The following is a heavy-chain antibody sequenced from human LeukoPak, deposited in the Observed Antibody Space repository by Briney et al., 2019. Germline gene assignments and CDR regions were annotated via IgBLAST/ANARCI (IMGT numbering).Heavy chain of an antibody. V-gene: IGHV3-48*03. CDR2: ISSSGSTI. D-gene: IGHD3-10*01. CDR1: GFTFSSYE. CDR3: AKVAKYYYGSETYYFFEH. J-gene: IGHJ4*02. Sequence: GGSLRLSCAASGFTFSSYEMNWVRQAPEKGLEWVSYISSSGSTIYYADSVKGRFTISRDNAKNSLYLQMNSLRVEDTAVYYCAKVAKYYYGSETYYFFEHWGQGTPVTASS.